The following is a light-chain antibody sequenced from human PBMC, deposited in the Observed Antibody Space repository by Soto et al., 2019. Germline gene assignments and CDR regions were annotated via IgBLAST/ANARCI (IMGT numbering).Light chain of an antibody. Sequence: DIQMTQSPSTLSASVGDRVTITCRASQSISSWLAWYQQKPGKAPKLLIYDASSLESGVPSRFSGSGSGTEFTLTISSLRPDDFATYYCQQYNSYQGTFGQGTKVDIK. V-gene: IGKV1-5*01. J-gene: IGKJ1*01. CDR1: QSISSW. CDR2: DAS. CDR3: QQYNSYQGT.